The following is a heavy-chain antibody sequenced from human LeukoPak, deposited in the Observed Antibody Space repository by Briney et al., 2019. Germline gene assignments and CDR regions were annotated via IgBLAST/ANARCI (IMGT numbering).Heavy chain of an antibody. CDR3: ASSSSGWYSGWFDP. J-gene: IGHJ5*02. CDR1: GFTFSSYA. D-gene: IGHD6-19*01. Sequence: PGGSLRLSCAASGFTFSSYAMNWVRQAPGKGLEWVSYISSSGSTIYYADSVKGRFTISRDNAKNSLYLQMNSLRAEDTAVYYCASSSSGWYSGWFDPWGQGTLVTVSS. V-gene: IGHV3-48*03. CDR2: ISSSGSTI.